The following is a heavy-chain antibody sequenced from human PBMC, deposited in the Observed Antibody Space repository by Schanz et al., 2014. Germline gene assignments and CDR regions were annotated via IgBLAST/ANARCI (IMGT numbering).Heavy chain of an antibody. Sequence: QVQLVQSGAEVKKPGSSVKVSCKASGGTFTSYDINWVRQATGQGLEWMGIINPSGGSTSYAQKFQGRVTMTRDTSTSTVYMELSSLRSEDTAVYYCARDGEAAAGCDYWGQGTLVTVSS. D-gene: IGHD6-13*01. V-gene: IGHV1-46*03. J-gene: IGHJ4*02. CDR1: GGTFTSYD. CDR3: ARDGEAAAGCDY. CDR2: INPSGGST.